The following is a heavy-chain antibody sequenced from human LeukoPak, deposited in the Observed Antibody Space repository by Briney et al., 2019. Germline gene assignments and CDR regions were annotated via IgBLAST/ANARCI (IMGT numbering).Heavy chain of an antibody. CDR1: GFTFDDYA. V-gene: IGHV3-9*01. J-gene: IGHJ3*02. CDR3: AKEEITIFGVAFGAFDI. D-gene: IGHD3-3*01. CDR2: ISWNSGSI. Sequence: SLRLSCAASGFTFDDYAMHWVRHAPGKGLEWVSGISWNSGSIGYADSVKGRFTISRDNAKNSLYLQMNSLRAEDTALYYCAKEEITIFGVAFGAFDIWGQGTMVTVSS.